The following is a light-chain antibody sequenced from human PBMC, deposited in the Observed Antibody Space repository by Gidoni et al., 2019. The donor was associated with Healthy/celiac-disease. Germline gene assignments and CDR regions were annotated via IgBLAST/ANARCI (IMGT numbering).Light chain of an antibody. CDR3: QQYNSYWT. CDR1: QSSSSW. Sequence: DLQMPQSPSTLSASVGDRVTITCRASQSSSSWLAWYQQKPGKAPKLLIYKASSLESGVPSRFSGSGSGTEFTLTISSLQPDDFATYYCQQYNSYWTFGQGTKVEIK. V-gene: IGKV1-5*03. J-gene: IGKJ1*01. CDR2: KAS.